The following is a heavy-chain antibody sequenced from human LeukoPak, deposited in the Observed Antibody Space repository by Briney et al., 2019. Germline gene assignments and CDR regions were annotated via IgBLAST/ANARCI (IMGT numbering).Heavy chain of an antibody. CDR1: GGSISSYY. J-gene: IGHJ3*02. CDR3: ARLYRATDAFDI. CDR2: IYYSGST. Sequence: SETLSLTCTVSGGSISSYYWSWIRQPPGKGLEWIGYIYYSGSTNYNPSLKSRVTISVDTSKNQFSLKLSSVTAADTAVYYCARLYRATDAFDIWGQGTMVTVSS. V-gene: IGHV4-59*08. D-gene: IGHD1-26*01.